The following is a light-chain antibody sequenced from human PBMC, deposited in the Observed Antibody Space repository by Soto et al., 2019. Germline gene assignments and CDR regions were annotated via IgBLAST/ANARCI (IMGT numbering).Light chain of an antibody. CDR1: GSNIGINY. V-gene: IGLV1-51*01. CDR2: DNN. J-gene: IGLJ2*01. CDR3: ATWDSSLSAVV. Sequence: QSVLTQPPSVSAAPGQKVTISCSGSGSNIGINYVSWYQQLPGTAPKVLIYDNNERPSGIPDRFSGSKSGTSATLGITGLQTGDEADYYCATWDSSLSAVVFGGGTKVTVL.